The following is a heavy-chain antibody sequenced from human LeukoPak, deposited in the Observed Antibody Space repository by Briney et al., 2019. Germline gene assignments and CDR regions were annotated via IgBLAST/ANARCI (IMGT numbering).Heavy chain of an antibody. CDR1: GFTFSSYG. J-gene: IGHJ4*02. CDR3: AKEGNGDSFDY. V-gene: IGHV3-30*18. Sequence: PGGSLRLSCAASGFTFSSYGMHWVRQAPGKGLEWVAVVSFDGSKKYYADSVRGRFTISRDNSKNTLYLQMNSLRTEDTAVYYCAKEGNGDSFDYWGQGTLVTVSS. D-gene: IGHD2-21*01. CDR2: VSFDGSKK.